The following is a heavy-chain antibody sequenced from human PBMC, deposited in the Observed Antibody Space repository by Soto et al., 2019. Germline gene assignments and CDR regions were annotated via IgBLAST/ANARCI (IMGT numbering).Heavy chain of an antibody. Sequence: EASVKVSCKASGYTFTGYYMHWVRQAPGQGLGWMGWINPNSGGTNYAQKFQGWVTVTRDTSISTAYMELSRLRSDDTAVYYCARGGILTVTSAFDIWGQGTMVTVSS. V-gene: IGHV1-2*04. CDR3: ARGGILTVTSAFDI. J-gene: IGHJ3*02. D-gene: IGHD4-17*01. CDR1: GYTFTGYY. CDR2: INPNSGGT.